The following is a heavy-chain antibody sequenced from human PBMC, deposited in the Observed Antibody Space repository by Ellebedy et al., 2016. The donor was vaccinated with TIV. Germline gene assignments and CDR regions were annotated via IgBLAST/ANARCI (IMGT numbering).Heavy chain of an antibody. CDR2: ISDTGVST. D-gene: IGHD1-14*01. Sequence: GESLKISCAASGFPFSSNALSWVRQAPGKGLEWVSIISDTGVSTYYADSVKGRFTISRDNSKNTLFLQMNSLRAEDTAVYYCAKRPDYFFDYWGQGTLVTVSS. V-gene: IGHV3-23*01. CDR1: GFPFSSNA. J-gene: IGHJ4*02. CDR3: AKRPDYFFDY.